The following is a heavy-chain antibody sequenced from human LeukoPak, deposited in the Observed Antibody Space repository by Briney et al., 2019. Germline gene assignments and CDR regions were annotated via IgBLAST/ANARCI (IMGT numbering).Heavy chain of an antibody. V-gene: IGHV1-18*01. CDR2: ISAYNGNT. D-gene: IGHD2-15*01. CDR1: GYTFTSYG. Sequence: ASVKVSCKASGYTFTSYGISWVRQAPGQGLEWMGWISAYNGNTNYAQKLQGRVTMTTDTSTSTAYMELRSLRSDDTAVYYCARRRLGVAATDYYFDYWGQGTLVTVSS. J-gene: IGHJ4*02. CDR3: ARRRLGVAATDYYFDY.